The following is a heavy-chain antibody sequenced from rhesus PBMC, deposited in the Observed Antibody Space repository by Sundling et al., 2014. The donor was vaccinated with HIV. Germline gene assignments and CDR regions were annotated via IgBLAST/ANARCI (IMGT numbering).Heavy chain of an antibody. J-gene: IGHJ4*01. D-gene: IGHD6-13*01. CDR3: ASPWNSWSGFDY. CDR1: GGSISDDNR. V-gene: IGHV4S10*01. CDR2: IFGGSPST. Sequence: QVQLQESGPGVVKPSETLSLTCAVSGGSISDDNRWTWIRQPPGKGLEWIGYIFGGSPSTNYNPSLKSRVTFSTHTSKNQFSLKLTSVTAADTAVYYCASPWNSWSGFDYWGQGVLVAVSS.